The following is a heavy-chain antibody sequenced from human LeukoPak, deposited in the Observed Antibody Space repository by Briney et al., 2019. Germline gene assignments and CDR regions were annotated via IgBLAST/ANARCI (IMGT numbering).Heavy chain of an antibody. D-gene: IGHD3-9*01. CDR1: GFSVSDYY. CDR2: IYSDGRT. CDR3: ARDDIPVI. V-gene: IGHV3-53*01. Sequence: QPGGSVTLSCAASGFSVSDYYMNWVRQAPGKGLEWVSFIYSDGRTYYADSVKGRFTISRDNSRNTLYLQMNSLRVEDTAVYYCARDDIPVIWGQGTLVTVSS. J-gene: IGHJ4*02.